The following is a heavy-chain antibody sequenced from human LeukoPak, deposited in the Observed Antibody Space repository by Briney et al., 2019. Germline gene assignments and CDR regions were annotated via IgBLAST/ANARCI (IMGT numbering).Heavy chain of an antibody. Sequence: ASVKVSCKASGGTFSSYAISWVRQAPGQGLEWMGGIIPIFGTANYAQKFQGRVTITADKSTSTAYMELSSLRSEDTAVYYCARASYDSSGYSGYYMDVWGKGTTVTVSS. D-gene: IGHD3-22*01. J-gene: IGHJ6*03. CDR3: ARASYDSSGYSGYYMDV. CDR2: IIPIFGTA. V-gene: IGHV1-69*06. CDR1: GGTFSSYA.